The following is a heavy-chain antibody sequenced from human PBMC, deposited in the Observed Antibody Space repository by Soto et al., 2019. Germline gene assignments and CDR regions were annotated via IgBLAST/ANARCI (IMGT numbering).Heavy chain of an antibody. CDR1: GFTFSDYD. CDR2: IWHDGSQK. J-gene: IGHJ3*01. CDR3: EGRDDPFHV. V-gene: IGHV3-33*01. Sequence: QVQLVESGGGVVQPERSLRLSCVATGFTFSDYDIHWVRQAPGRGLEWVAVIWHDGSQKYLADSVRGRFTISRDNSKNTVYLQMNSLRAEDTAVYYCEGRDDPFHVWGQGTMVTVSS.